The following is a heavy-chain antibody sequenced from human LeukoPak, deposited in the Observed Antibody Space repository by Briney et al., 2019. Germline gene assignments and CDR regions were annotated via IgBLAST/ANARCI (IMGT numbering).Heavy chain of an antibody. CDR1: GFTFSRYS. CDR2: ISSSSSYI. V-gene: IGHV3-21*01. D-gene: IGHD2-2*01. CDR3: AKDRSCTGSSCNVGS. Sequence: GGSLRLSCAASGFTFSRYSMNWVRQAPGKGLEWVSSISSSSSYIYDADSVKGRFTISRDNAKNSLYLQMNSLRAEDTAVYYCAKDRSCTGSSCNVGSWGQGTMVTVSS. J-gene: IGHJ3*01.